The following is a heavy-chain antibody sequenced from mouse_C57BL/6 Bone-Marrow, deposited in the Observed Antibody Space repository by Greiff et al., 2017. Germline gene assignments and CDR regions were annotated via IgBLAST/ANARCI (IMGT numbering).Heavy chain of an antibody. Sequence: QVQLQQPGAELVRPGSSVKLSCKASGYTFTSYWMDWVKQRPGQGLEWIGNIYPSDSETHYNQKFKDKATLTVDKSSSTAYMTLSSLTSEDSAVYYCARAPGAMDYWVQGTSVTVSS. J-gene: IGHJ4*01. V-gene: IGHV1-61*01. CDR2: IYPSDSET. CDR1: GYTFTSYW. CDR3: ARAPGAMDY.